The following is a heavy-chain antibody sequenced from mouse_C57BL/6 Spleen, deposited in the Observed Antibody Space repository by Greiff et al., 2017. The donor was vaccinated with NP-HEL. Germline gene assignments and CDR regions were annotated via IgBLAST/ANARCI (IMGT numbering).Heavy chain of an antibody. J-gene: IGHJ2*01. V-gene: IGHV5-4*01. Sequence: EVKLVESGGGLVKPGGSLKLSCAASGFTFSSYAMSWVRQTPEKRLEWVATISDGGSYTYYPDNVKGRFTISRDNAKNNLYLQMSHLKSEDTAMYYCAREGNSFDYWGRGTTLTVSS. CDR3: AREGNSFDY. CDR2: ISDGGSYT. D-gene: IGHD2-1*01. CDR1: GFTFSSYA.